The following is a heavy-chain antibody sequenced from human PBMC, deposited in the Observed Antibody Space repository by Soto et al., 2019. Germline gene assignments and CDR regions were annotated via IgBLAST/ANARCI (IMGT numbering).Heavy chain of an antibody. J-gene: IGHJ4*02. Sequence: QVQLVECGGGVVNLGRPLEFSFAGTGIPFSSYGRHWVRQVPGKGLEWVAVIWYAGGHKYYADSVKGRFTISSDNSKNMVYLQTNSLRVEDTAVYHCASTSHWSQGTLVTVSS. CDR1: GIPFSSYG. CDR2: IWYAGGHK. CDR3: ASTSH. V-gene: IGHV3-33*01.